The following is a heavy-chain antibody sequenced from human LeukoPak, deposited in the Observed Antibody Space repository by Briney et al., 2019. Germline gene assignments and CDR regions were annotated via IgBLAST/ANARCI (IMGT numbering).Heavy chain of an antibody. CDR1: GFSLSTSGVG. D-gene: IGHD3-10*01. CDR3: AHMVHSEQYYYGSGSHFDY. J-gene: IGHJ4*02. V-gene: IGHV2-5*02. CDR2: IYWDDDK. Sequence: ESGPTLVKPTQTLTLTCTFSGFSLSTSGVGVGWIRQPPGKALEWLALIYWDDDKRYSPSLKSRLTITKDTSKNQVVLTMTNMDPVDTATYYCAHMVHSEQYYYGSGSHFDYWGQGTLVTVSS.